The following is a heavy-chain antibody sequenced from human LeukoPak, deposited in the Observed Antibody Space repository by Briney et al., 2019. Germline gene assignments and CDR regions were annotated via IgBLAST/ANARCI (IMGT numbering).Heavy chain of an antibody. Sequence: SETLSLTCTVSGGSISSYYWSWIRQSPGKGLEWIGYIYYSGSTNSNPSLKSRVTISVDTSKNQVSLKLSSVTAADSAVYYCARHTELGGDFDYWGQGTLVTVSS. V-gene: IGHV4-59*08. CDR2: IYYSGST. D-gene: IGHD1-14*01. J-gene: IGHJ4*02. CDR1: GGSISSYY. CDR3: ARHTELGGDFDY.